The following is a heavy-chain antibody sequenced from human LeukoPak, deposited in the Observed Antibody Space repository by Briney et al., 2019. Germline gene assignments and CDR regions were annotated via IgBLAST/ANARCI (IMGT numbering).Heavy chain of an antibody. J-gene: IGHJ4*02. Sequence: GGSLRLSCAASGFTFSDYYMSWIRQAPGKGLEWVSSISSSSSYIYYADSVKGRFTISRDNAKNSLYLQMNSLRAEDTAVYYCARVSLAGFDYWGQGTLVTVSS. CDR1: GFTFSDYY. V-gene: IGHV3-11*06. D-gene: IGHD3-10*01. CDR2: ISSSSSYI. CDR3: ARVSLAGFDY.